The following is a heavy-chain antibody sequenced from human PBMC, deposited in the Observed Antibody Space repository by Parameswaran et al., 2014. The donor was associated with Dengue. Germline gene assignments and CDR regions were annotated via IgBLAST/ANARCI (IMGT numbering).Heavy chain of an antibody. Sequence: SLKISCAASGFTFSDYYMSWIRQAPGKGLEWVSYISSSGSTIYYADSVKGRFTISRDNAKNSLYLQMNSLRAEDTAVYYCARTYDFWSGSYDAFDIWGQGTMVTVSS. CDR2: ISSSGSTI. D-gene: IGHD3-3*01. J-gene: IGHJ3*02. V-gene: IGHV3-11*01. CDR1: GFTFSDYY. CDR3: ARTYDFWSGSYDAFDI.